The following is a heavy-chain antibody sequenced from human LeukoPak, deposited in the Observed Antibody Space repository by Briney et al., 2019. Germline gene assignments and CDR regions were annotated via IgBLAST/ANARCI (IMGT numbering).Heavy chain of an antibody. CDR3: VRGRRRLMAFVSAAILI. V-gene: IGHV4-34*01. CDR2: INHSGST. D-gene: IGHD2-21*02. J-gene: IGHJ4*02. CDR1: GGSFSGYY. Sequence: LETLSLTCAVYGGSFSGYYWSWIRQPPGKGLEWIGEINHSGSTNYNPSLKSRVTISVDTSKNQFSLKLSSVTAADTAVYYCVRGRRRLMAFVSAAILIWGQGTLVTVSS.